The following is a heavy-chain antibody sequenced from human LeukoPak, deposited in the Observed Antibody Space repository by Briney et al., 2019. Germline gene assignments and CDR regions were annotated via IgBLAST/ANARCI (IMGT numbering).Heavy chain of an antibody. CDR1: GFTFSDYY. CDR3: ATDPGLRWSFDF. V-gene: IGHV3-11*01. CDR2: ISSSGSTI. D-gene: IGHD4-23*01. J-gene: IGHJ4*02. Sequence: GGSLRLFCAASGFTFSDYYMSWIRQAPGKGLEWVSYISSSGSTIYYADSVMGRFIISRDISKNTLYLQINGLRPDDTALYYCATDPGLRWSFDFWGQGTLVTVSS.